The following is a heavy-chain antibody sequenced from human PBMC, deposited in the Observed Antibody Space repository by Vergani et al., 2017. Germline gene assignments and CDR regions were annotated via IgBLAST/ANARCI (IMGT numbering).Heavy chain of an antibody. V-gene: IGHV4-59*01. CDR3: ARDAGDQYYYYMDV. CDR1: GGSISTYY. D-gene: IGHD7-27*01. Sequence: QVQLQESGPGPLKPSETLSLTCTVSGGSISTYYWSWFRQPPGKGLEWIGYISSSGSSNYNPSLKSRVTISVDTAKNQFSLKLTSVTAADTAMYYCARDAGDQYYYYMDVWAKGTTVTVSS. CDR2: ISSSGSS. J-gene: IGHJ6*03.